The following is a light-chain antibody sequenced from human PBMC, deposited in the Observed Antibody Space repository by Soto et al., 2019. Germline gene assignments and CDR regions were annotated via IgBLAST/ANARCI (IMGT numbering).Light chain of an antibody. CDR1: QGISNY. CDR3: QKYNSAPRT. Sequence: DIQMTQSPSSLSASVGDRVTITCRASQGISNYLAWYQQKPGKVPKLLIYAASTLQSGVPSRFSGSGSGTDFTLTINSLQPEDGATYYCQKYNSAPRTFGQGTKVEIK. V-gene: IGKV1-27*01. J-gene: IGKJ1*01. CDR2: AAS.